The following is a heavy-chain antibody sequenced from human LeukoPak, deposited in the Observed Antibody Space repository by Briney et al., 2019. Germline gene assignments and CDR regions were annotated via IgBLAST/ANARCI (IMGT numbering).Heavy chain of an antibody. D-gene: IGHD2-21*02. J-gene: IGHJ4*02. CDR2: INHSGST. CDR3: ARSGDYANC. V-gene: IGHV4-34*01. CDR1: GGSFSGHY. Sequence: PSETLSLTCAVYGGSFSGHYWSWTRQPPGKGLEWIGEINHSGSTNYNPSLKSRVTISVDTSKNQFSLKLSSVTAADTAVYYCARSGDYANCWGQGTLVTVSS.